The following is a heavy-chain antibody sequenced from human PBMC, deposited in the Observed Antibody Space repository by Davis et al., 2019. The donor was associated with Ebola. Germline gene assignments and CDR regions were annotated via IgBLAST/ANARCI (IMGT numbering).Heavy chain of an antibody. J-gene: IGHJ4*02. D-gene: IGHD1-26*01. CDR2: ISTTSSSI. V-gene: IGHV3-21*01. CDR1: GFTFSNYN. CDR3: SRGATDFDF. Sequence: PGGSLRLSCAASGFTFSNYNMNWVRRAPGKGLEWVSSISTTSSSIYYADSVKGRFTVSRDNAKNSLYLPLNSLRAEDTAVYFCSRGATDFDFWGQGTLVTVSS.